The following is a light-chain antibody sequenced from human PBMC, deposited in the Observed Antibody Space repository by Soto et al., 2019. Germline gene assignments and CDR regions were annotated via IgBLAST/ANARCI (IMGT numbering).Light chain of an antibody. V-gene: IGKV3-15*01. J-gene: IGKJ5*01. Sequence: IVMTHSPATLSVSPWERATLSCRASQSVSINLAWYQQKPGQAPRLLIYGASTRATGIPARFSGSGSGTEFTLTISSLQSEDFAVYYCQQRSNWPPINFGQGTRLEIK. CDR1: QSVSIN. CDR2: GAS. CDR3: QQRSNWPPIN.